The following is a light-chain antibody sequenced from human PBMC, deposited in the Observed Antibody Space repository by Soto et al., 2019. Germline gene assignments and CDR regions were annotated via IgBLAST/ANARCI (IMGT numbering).Light chain of an antibody. CDR3: QQYGISPRT. CDR1: QGVSSSY. J-gene: IGKJ1*01. V-gene: IGKV3-20*01. CDR2: STS. Sequence: EIVLTQSPGTLSLSPGERATLSCRASQGVSSSYLAWYQQKPGQAPRLLIYSTSTRATGIPDRFSASASKTDFTLTISRLEPEDYAVYYCQQYGISPRTFGQGTRVEIK.